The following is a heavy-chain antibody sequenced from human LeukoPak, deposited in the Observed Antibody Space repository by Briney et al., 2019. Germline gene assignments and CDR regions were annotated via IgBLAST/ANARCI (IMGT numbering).Heavy chain of an antibody. D-gene: IGHD3-10*01. CDR3: ARGREVHYYGSRFNFDY. CDR2: ISAYNGNT. J-gene: IGHJ4*02. CDR1: GYTFTSYG. Sequence: EASVKVSCKASGYTFTSYGISWVRQAPGQGLEWMGWISAYNGNTNYAQKLQGRVTMTTDTSTSTAYMELRSLRSDDTAVYYCARGREVHYYGSRFNFDYWGQGTLVTVSS. V-gene: IGHV1-18*01.